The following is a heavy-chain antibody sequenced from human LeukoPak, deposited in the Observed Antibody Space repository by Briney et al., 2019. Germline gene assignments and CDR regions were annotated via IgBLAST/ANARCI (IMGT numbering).Heavy chain of an antibody. J-gene: IGHJ4*02. CDR1: GFTFSSYD. V-gene: IGHV3-30*02. D-gene: IGHD1-26*01. CDR2: IRYDGSNK. CDR3: AAYRGAHHKTFDY. Sequence: GGSLRLSCAASGFTFSSYDIHWVRQAPGKGLEWVAFIRYDGSNKYYADSVRGRFTISRDNSKNTLYLQMNSLRVEDTAVYYCAAYRGAHHKTFDYWGRGTLVTVSS.